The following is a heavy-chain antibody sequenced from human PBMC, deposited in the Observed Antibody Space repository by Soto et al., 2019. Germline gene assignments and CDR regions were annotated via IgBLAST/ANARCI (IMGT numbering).Heavy chain of an antibody. CDR1: GFTFSSYA. CDR2: ISGSGGST. V-gene: IGHV3-23*01. J-gene: IGHJ6*03. Sequence: EVQLLESGGGLVQPGGSLRLSCAASGFTFSSYAMSCVRQAPGKGLEWVSAISGSGGSTYYADSVKGRFTISRDNSKNTLYLQMNSLRAEDTAVYYCAKDREGASYYYYMDVWGKGTTVTVSS. D-gene: IGHD3-16*01. CDR3: AKDREGASYYYYMDV.